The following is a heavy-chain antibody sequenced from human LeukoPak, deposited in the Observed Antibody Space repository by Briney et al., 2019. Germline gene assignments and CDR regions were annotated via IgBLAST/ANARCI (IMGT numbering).Heavy chain of an antibody. CDR2: IYTRGNT. D-gene: IGHD1-26*01. V-gene: IGHV4-4*07. Sequence: SETLSLTCTVSGGSISSHYWSWIRQPPGKGLEWIGRIYTRGNTNYNPSLKSRVTMSADTSNNHLSLNLSSVTAADTAVYYCARDGGGTGRPFDYWGQGTLVTVSS. CDR3: ARDGGGTGRPFDY. CDR1: GGSISSHY. J-gene: IGHJ4*02.